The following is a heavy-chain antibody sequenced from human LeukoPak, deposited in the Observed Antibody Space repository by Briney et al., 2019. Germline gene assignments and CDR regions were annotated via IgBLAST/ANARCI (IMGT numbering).Heavy chain of an antibody. J-gene: IGHJ4*02. D-gene: IGHD6-25*01. CDR3: ARGSSVRLTNL. V-gene: IGHV3-30-3*01. CDR1: GFTFSSYA. Sequence: GGSLRLSCAASGFTFSSYAMHWVRQAPGKGLEWVAVISYDGSNKYYADSVKGRFTISRDNSKNTLYLQMNSLRAEDTAVYYCARGSSVRLTNLWGQGTLVTVSS. CDR2: ISYDGSNK.